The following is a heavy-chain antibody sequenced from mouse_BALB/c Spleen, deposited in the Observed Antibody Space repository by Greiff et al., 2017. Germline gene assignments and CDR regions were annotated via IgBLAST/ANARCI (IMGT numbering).Heavy chain of an antibody. CDR2: INPYNDGT. CDR1: GYTFTSYV. V-gene: IGHV1-14*01. J-gene: IGHJ1*01. Sequence: VQLKESGPELVKPGASVKMSCKASGYTFTSYVMHWVKQKPGQGLEWIGYINPYNDGTKYNEKFKGKATLTSDKSSSTAYMELSSLTSEDSAVYYCARSPGTTDWYFDVWGAGTTVTVSS. D-gene: IGHD5-5*01. CDR3: ARSPGTTDWYFDV.